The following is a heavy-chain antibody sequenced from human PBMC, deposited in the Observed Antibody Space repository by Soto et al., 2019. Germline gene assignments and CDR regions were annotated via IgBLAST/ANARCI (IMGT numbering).Heavy chain of an antibody. D-gene: IGHD2-8*01. CDR1: GFTFSSYD. CDR3: ARGGYCTNGVCHRYYYGMDV. CDR2: IGTAGDT. Sequence: GGSLRLSCAASGFTFSSYDMHWVRQATGKGLEWVSAIGTAGDTYYPGSVKGRFTISRENAKNSLYLQMNSLRAEDTAVYYCARGGYCTNGVCHRYYYGMDVWGQGTTVTVSS. V-gene: IGHV3-13*01. J-gene: IGHJ6*02.